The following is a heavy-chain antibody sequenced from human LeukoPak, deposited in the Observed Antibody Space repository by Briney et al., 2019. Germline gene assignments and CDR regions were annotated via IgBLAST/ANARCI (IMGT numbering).Heavy chain of an antibody. CDR2: ISSDGSST. D-gene: IGHD2-15*01. CDR1: GFTFNNYW. Sequence: GGSLRLSCAASGFTFNNYWMLWVRQGSGKGLVWVSRISSDGSSTSYTDSVKGRFTIPRDNAKNTLYLQMNSLRAEDTAVYYCVRYCSGGSCYLGFDYWGQGTLVTVSS. V-gene: IGHV3-74*01. J-gene: IGHJ4*02. CDR3: VRYCSGGSCYLGFDY.